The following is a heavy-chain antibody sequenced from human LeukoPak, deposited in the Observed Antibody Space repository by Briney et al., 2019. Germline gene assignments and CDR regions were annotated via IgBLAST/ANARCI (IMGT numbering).Heavy chain of an antibody. CDR1: GGSFSGYY. Sequence: PSETLSLTCTVYGGSFSGYYWSWIRQPPGKGLEWIGEINHSGSTNYNPSLKSRVTISVDTSKNQFSLKLSSVTAADTAVYYCARDLVRQQLEENQPGLDYWGQGTLVTVSS. D-gene: IGHD6-13*01. V-gene: IGHV4-34*01. CDR2: INHSGST. CDR3: ARDLVRQQLEENQPGLDY. J-gene: IGHJ4*02.